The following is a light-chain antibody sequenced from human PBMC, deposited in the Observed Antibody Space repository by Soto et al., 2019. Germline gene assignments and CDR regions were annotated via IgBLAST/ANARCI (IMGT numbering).Light chain of an antibody. CDR3: CSYGGRTTFRV. V-gene: IGLV2-11*01. J-gene: IGLJ3*02. CDR2: DAD. CDR1: SSDFGDSNF. Sequence: QSALTQPRSVSGSPGQSITISCTGTSSDFGDSNFVSWYRQHPGKAPKLLIYDADKRPSGVPDRLFGSKSGKTASLTISGLQAEDEADYYCCSYGGRTTFRVFGGGTKLTVL.